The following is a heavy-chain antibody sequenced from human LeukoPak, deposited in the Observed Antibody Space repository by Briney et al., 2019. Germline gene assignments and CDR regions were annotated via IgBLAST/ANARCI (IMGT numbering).Heavy chain of an antibody. V-gene: IGHV3-23*01. D-gene: IGHD6-6*01. CDR2: ISTSGSTT. J-gene: IGHJ6*02. Sequence: GGSLRLSCAASGFTFSSYAMSWVRQAPGKGLEWVSAISTSGSTTYYADSVRGRFTISRDNSKNTLYLQMNSLRAEDTAVYYCARYSSSSYYYYGMDVWGQGTTVTASS. CDR1: GFTFSSYA. CDR3: ARYSSSSYYYYGMDV.